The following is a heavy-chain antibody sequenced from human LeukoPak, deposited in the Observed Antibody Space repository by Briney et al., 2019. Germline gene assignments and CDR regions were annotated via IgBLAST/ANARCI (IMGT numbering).Heavy chain of an antibody. V-gene: IGHV5-51*01. CDR3: ARQRDFWSGYYTLGAFDI. D-gene: IGHD3-3*01. CDR1: GYSFTTDY. J-gene: IGHJ3*02. CDR2: IYPDDSDT. Sequence: GESLKISCKGSGYSFTTDYIGWVRQMPGKGLEWMGIIYPDDSDTTYSPSFQGQVTISADKSISTAYLQWSSLKASDTAMYYCARQRDFWSGYYTLGAFDIWGQGTMVTVSS.